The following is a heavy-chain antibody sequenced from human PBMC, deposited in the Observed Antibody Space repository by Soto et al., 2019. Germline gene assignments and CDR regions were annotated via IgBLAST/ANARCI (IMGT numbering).Heavy chain of an antibody. CDR3: ARCGMGARHFDY. J-gene: IGHJ4*02. CDR2: ITTDGSDT. D-gene: IGHD1-26*01. Sequence: EVQLVESGGGLVQPGGSLRLSCAASGFSFSDYWMHWVRQAPGKGLVWVSHITTDGSDTTYTDSVKGRFTISRDNAKNTLHLQMSSLRGEDTAVYYCARCGMGARHFDYWGQGALVTVSS. V-gene: IGHV3-74*01. CDR1: GFSFSDYW.